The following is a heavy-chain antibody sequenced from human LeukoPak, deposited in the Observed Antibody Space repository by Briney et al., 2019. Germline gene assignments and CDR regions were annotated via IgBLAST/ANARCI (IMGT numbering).Heavy chain of an antibody. V-gene: IGHV3-9*02. CDR1: GFTSHDYA. CDR3: AKDRGSYFNWFDP. CDR2: ISWNSGSI. Sequence: GGSLKLSCAASGFTSHDYATHWVRQAPGKGLEWVSGISWNSGSIGYADSVKGRFTISRDNAKNSLYLQMNSLRAEDTALYYCAKDRGSYFNWFDPWGQGTLVTVSS. D-gene: IGHD1-26*01. J-gene: IGHJ5*02.